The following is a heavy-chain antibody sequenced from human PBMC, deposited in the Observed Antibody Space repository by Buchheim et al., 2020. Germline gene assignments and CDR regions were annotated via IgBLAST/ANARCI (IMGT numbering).Heavy chain of an antibody. V-gene: IGHV4-59*01. D-gene: IGHD2-2*01. CDR1: GGSITSYY. CDR3: ARSRDISSSMLYA. Sequence: QVQLQESGPGLVKPSETLALTCSVSGGSITSYYWSWIRQPPGKGLEWIGYTYYRGSTNSNRSLKSRVTVSVDMSRSQISLKLRSVTAADTGVYYCARSRDISSSMLYAWGQGT. J-gene: IGHJ3*01. CDR2: TYYRGST.